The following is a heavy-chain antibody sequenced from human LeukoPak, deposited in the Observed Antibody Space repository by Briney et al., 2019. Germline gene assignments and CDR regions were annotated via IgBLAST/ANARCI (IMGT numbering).Heavy chain of an antibody. J-gene: IGHJ4*02. CDR2: IYYGGST. Sequence: SETLSLTCTVSGGSISTSSYYWGWIRQPPGKGLEWLGSIYYGGSTYYNPSLKSRVTISVDTSKNQFSLKLTSVTAADTAIYYCARDTNGYYSFDYWGQGTLLTVSS. D-gene: IGHD3-22*01. V-gene: IGHV4-39*01. CDR1: GGSISTSSYY. CDR3: ARDTNGYYSFDY.